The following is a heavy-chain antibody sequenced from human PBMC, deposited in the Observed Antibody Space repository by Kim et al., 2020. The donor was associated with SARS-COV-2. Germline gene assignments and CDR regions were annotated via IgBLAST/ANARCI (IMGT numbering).Heavy chain of an antibody. Sequence: SETLSLTCTVSGVSISSYYWSWIRQPPGKGLEWIGYIYYSGSTNYNPSLKSRVTISVDTSKNQFSLKLRSVTAADTAVYYCARGKRPTTVTDFDYWGQGT. D-gene: IGHD4-17*01. CDR2: IYYSGST. CDR3: ARGKRPTTVTDFDY. J-gene: IGHJ4*02. V-gene: IGHV4-59*01. CDR1: GVSISSYY.